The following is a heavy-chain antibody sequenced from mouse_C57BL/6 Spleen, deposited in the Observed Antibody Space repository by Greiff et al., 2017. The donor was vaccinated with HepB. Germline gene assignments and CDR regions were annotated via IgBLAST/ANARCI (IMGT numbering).Heavy chain of an antibody. CDR1: GFSLTSYG. Sequence: QVQLQQSGPGPVAPSQSLSITCTVSGFSLTSYGVDWVRQPPGKGLEWLGVIWGGGSTNYNSALMSRLSISKDNSKSQVFLKMNSLQTDDTAMYYCAKQGGRRGAFYAMDYWGQGTSVTVSS. CDR3: AKQGGRRGAFYAMDY. V-gene: IGHV2-9*01. J-gene: IGHJ4*01. CDR2: IWGGGST. D-gene: IGHD2-12*01.